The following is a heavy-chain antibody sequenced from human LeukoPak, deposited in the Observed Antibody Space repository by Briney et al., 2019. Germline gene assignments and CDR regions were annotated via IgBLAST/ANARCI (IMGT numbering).Heavy chain of an antibody. J-gene: IGHJ4*02. D-gene: IGHD3-3*01. CDR1: GYTFTGYY. Sequence: ASVKVSCNASGYTFTGYYMHWVRQAPGQGLEWMGRINPNSGGTNYAQKFQGRVTMTRDTSISTAYMELSRLRSDDTAVYYCAVVFLEWLLPFDYWGQGTLVTVSS. CDR2: INPNSGGT. CDR3: AVVFLEWLLPFDY. V-gene: IGHV1-2*06.